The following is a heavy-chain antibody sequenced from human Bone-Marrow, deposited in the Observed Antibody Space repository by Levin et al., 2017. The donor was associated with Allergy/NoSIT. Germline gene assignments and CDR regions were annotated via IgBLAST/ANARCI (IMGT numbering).Heavy chain of an antibody. CDR3: GAKFDY. V-gene: IGHV2-5*02. Sequence: ESGPTLVKPTETLTLTCTFSGFSLNTDEVHVGWIRQPPGKALEWLALIFWDDDKRYSPSLKSRLTITKDASKNQVVLTMTNMDPVDTATYYCGAKFDYWGQGILVTVSS. J-gene: IGHJ4*02. CDR1: GFSLNTDEVH. CDR2: IFWDDDK.